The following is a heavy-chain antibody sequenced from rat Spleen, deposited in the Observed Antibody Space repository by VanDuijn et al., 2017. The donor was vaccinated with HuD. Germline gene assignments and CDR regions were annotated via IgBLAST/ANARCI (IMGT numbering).Heavy chain of an antibody. CDR2: ITNTGGST. Sequence: EVQLVESGGGLVQPGRSLKLSCVTSGFKFNNYWVTWIRQAPGKGLEWVASITNTGGSTYYPDSVKGRFTVSRDNVKSTLYLQMNSLRSEDTATYYCVRSDFDYWGQGVMVTVSS. CDR1: GFKFNNYW. V-gene: IGHV5-31*01. J-gene: IGHJ2*01. CDR3: VRSDFDY.